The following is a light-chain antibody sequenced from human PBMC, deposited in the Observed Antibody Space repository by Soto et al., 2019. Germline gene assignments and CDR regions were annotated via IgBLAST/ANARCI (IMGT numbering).Light chain of an antibody. V-gene: IGKV3D-20*02. J-gene: IGKJ1*01. CDR1: QSVSNNY. CDR3: QQRSDWPQT. Sequence: EIVLTQTPGTLSLSPGERATLSCRASQSVSNNYLAWYQQKPGQAPRLLIYGASSRATGIPDRFSGSGSGTDFTLTITRLEPEDFAAYYCQQRSDWPQTFGQGTKVDIK. CDR2: GAS.